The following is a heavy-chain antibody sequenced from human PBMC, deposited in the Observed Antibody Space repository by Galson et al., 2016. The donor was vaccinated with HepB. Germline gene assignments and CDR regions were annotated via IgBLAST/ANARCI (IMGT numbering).Heavy chain of an antibody. Sequence: SLRLSCAASGFRFSSYAVSWVRQAPGKGLEWVSGISGGVGGPSYADSVKGRFTISRDNSKNTVYLQMNSLRVEDTALYYCAKDGYFASGSALYGMDVWGQGTTVTVSS. CDR3: AKDGYFASGSALYGMDV. CDR2: ISGGVGGP. D-gene: IGHD3-10*01. V-gene: IGHV3-23*01. J-gene: IGHJ6*02. CDR1: GFRFSSYA.